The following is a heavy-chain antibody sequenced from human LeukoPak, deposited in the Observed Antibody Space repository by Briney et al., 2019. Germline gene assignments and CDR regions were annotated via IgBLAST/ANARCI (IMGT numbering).Heavy chain of an antibody. CDR2: ISSSSSYI. J-gene: IGHJ4*02. CDR1: GFTFSSYA. V-gene: IGHV3-21*01. D-gene: IGHD4-23*01. Sequence: GGSLRLSCAASGFTFSSYAMSWVRQAPGKGLEWVSSISSSSSYIYYADSVKGRFTISRDNAKNSLYLQMNSLRAEDTAVYYCARTVYGGNSYFDYWGQGTLVTVSS. CDR3: ARTVYGGNSYFDY.